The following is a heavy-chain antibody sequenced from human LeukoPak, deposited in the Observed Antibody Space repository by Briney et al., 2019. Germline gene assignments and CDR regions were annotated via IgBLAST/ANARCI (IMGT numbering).Heavy chain of an antibody. D-gene: IGHD3-10*01. CDR1: GFTFSSYW. CDR2: IRSDGSDK. Sequence: GGSLRLSCAASGFTFSSYWMHWVRQAPGKGLEWVSFIRSDGSDKNYAASVKGRFTISRDNSKNTLYLQMNSLRPQDTAVYYCAKEADYYSPLSWGQGTLVTVSS. V-gene: IGHV3-30*02. J-gene: IGHJ4*02. CDR3: AKEADYYSPLS.